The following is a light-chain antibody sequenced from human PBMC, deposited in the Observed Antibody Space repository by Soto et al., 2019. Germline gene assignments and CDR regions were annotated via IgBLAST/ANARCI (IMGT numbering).Light chain of an antibody. J-gene: IGKJ1*01. CDR3: QQYGSSPLT. CDR2: GAS. V-gene: IGKV3-20*01. CDR1: QSVSSSY. Sequence: EIVLTQSPGTLSFSPGERSTLSFSSSQSVSSSYLAWYQQKPGQAPRLLIYGASSRATGIPDRFSGSGSGTDFTLTISRLEPEDFAVYYCQQYGSSPLTFGQGTKVDI.